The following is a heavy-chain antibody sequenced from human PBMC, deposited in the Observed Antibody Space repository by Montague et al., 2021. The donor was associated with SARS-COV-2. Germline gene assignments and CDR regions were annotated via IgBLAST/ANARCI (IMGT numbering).Heavy chain of an antibody. J-gene: IGHJ4*02. CDR2: IYPRDSDT. Sequence: QSGAEVKKPGESLKISCKASGYSFPTYWIGWVRQMPGKGLEWMGAIYPRDSDTRYSPSFQGQVTISVDKSISTAYLQWSSLKASDTAMYYCASGRAYYYDSSGYGYFDYWGQGTLVTVSS. D-gene: IGHD3-22*01. CDR1: GYSFPTYW. CDR3: ASGRAYYYDSSGYGYFDY. V-gene: IGHV5-51*03.